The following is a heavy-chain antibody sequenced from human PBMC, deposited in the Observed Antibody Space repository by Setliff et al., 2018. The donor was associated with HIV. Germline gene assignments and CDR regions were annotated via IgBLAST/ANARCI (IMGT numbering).Heavy chain of an antibody. J-gene: IGHJ4*02. CDR1: GFTFGSYA. V-gene: IGHV3-30*04. CDR2: ISYDGSYK. CDR3: ASGRNQGY. Sequence: PGGSLRLSCAASGFTFGSYAMHWVRQAPGKGLEWVAVISYDGSYKYYADSVKGRFTISRDNSKNTLYVQMNSLRADDTAVYYCASGRNQGYWGQGTLVTVSS.